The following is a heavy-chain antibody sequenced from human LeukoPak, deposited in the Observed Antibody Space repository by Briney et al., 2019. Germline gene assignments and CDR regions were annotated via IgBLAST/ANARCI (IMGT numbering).Heavy chain of an antibody. Sequence: GGSLRLSCAASGFTFSSYEMNWVRQAPGKGLEWVSYISSSGSTIYYADSVKGRFTISRDNAKNSLYLQMNSLRAEDTAVYYCARAYYGAVPFDIWGQGTMVTVSS. J-gene: IGHJ3*02. D-gene: IGHD4-17*01. CDR1: GFTFSSYE. V-gene: IGHV3-48*03. CDR2: ISSSGSTI. CDR3: ARAYYGAVPFDI.